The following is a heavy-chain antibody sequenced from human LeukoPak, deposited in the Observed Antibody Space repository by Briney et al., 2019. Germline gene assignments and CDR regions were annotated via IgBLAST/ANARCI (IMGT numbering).Heavy chain of an antibody. J-gene: IGHJ3*02. Sequence: PSETLSLTCTVSGGSISSYYWSWIRQPPGKGLEWIGYIYYSGSTNYNPSLKSRVTISVDTSKNQFSLKLSSVTAADTAVYYCARRQGDFWSGPGAFDIWGQGTMVTVSS. CDR2: IYYSGST. CDR3: ARRQGDFWSGPGAFDI. CDR1: GGSISSYY. V-gene: IGHV4-59*01. D-gene: IGHD3-3*01.